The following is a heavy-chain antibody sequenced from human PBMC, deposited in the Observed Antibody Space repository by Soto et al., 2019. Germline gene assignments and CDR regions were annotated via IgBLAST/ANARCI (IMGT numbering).Heavy chain of an antibody. CDR1: GITSSSYA. J-gene: IGHJ3*02. V-gene: IGHV3-23*01. D-gene: IGHD3-3*01. Sequence: PWGSLLLPWGPSGITSSSYAMGWVRQAPGRGLDWVAGISGNGGSSYYAGAVKGRFTISRDNSKNTLYLQMNSLTVEDTAVYYCAKRLFAVVVVGGYDIWGQGTMVTVSS. CDR2: ISGNGGSS. CDR3: AKRLFAVVVVGGYDI.